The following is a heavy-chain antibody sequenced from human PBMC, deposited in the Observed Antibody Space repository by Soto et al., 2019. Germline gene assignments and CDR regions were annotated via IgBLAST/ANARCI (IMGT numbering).Heavy chain of an antibody. CDR3: ARGFGGSSSWFDP. CDR2: INYSGST. J-gene: IGHJ5*02. Sequence: SETLCLTCSVSGDSIRSYHWSWFRQPPGKGLEWIGYINYSGSTNYNPTLKSRVTISVDTSKNQFSLKLSSVTAADTAVYYCARGFGGSSSWFDPWGQGTLVTVSS. V-gene: IGHV4-59*08. CDR1: GDSIRSYH. D-gene: IGHD3-3*01.